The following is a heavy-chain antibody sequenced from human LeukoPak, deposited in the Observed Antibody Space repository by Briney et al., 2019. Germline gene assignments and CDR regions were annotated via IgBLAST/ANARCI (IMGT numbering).Heavy chain of an antibody. V-gene: IGHV4-39*01. CDR2: IYYSGST. D-gene: IGHD5-12*01. CDR1: GGSISSSSYY. CDR3: ARVATRPFDY. J-gene: IGHJ4*02. Sequence: PSEALSLTCTVSGGSISSSSYYWGWIRQPPGEGLEWIGSIYYSGSTYYNPSLKSRVTISVDTSKNQYSLKLSSVTAADTAVYYCARVATRPFDYWGQGTLVTVSS.